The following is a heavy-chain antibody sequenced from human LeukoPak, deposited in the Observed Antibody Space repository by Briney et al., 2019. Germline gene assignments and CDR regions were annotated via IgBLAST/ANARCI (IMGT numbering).Heavy chain of an antibody. Sequence: PGGSLRLSCAASGFTFSSYEMNWVRQAPGKGLEWGSYISGSGDTIWYADFVKGRFTISRDNAKNSLYLQMNSLRGEDTAVYYCSRDGGRAVAGAADCWGQGTLVTVSS. J-gene: IGHJ4*02. CDR1: GFTFSSYE. CDR3: SRDGGRAVAGAADC. CDR2: ISGSGDTI. V-gene: IGHV3-48*03. D-gene: IGHD6-19*01.